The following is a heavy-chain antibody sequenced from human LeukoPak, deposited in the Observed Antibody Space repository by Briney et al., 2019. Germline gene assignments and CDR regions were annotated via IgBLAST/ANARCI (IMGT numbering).Heavy chain of an antibody. V-gene: IGHV3-30*04. CDR1: GFTFSSYA. D-gene: IGHD2-8*01. Sequence: GGSLRLSCAASGFTFSSYAMHWVRQAPGKGLEWVGDISYDGSNKYYAHSVNGRFTISTDNSNNTLYLQMNSLRAEDTAVYYCARDRLYSRGLNGVPDYWGQGTLVTVSS. J-gene: IGHJ4*02. CDR3: ARDRLYSRGLNGVPDY. CDR2: ISYDGSNK.